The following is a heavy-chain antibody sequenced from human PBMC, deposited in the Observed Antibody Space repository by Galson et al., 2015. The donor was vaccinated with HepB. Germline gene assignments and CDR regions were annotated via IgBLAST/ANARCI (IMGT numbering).Heavy chain of an antibody. V-gene: IGHV5-51*01. J-gene: IGHJ6*02. CDR2: IYPGDSDT. Sequence: QSGAEVKKPGESLKISCKGSGYSFTSYWIGWVRQMPGKGLEWMGIIYPGDSDTRYSPSFQGQVTISADKSISTAYLQWSSLKASDTAMYYCARSRRLLARYYYGMDVWGQGTTVTVSS. CDR1: GYSFTSYW. D-gene: IGHD3-22*01. CDR3: ARSRRLLARYYYGMDV.